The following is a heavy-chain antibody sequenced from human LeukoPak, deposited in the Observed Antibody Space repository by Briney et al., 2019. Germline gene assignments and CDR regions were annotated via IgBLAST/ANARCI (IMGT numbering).Heavy chain of an antibody. Sequence: GGSLRLSCAASGLTFSGYSMNWVRQAPAKGLEWVSSISSSSSYIYYADSVKGRFTTSRDNARNSLYLQMNSLRAEDTAVYYCARDLFSSYYDTSGYSAFDYWGQGTLVTVSS. D-gene: IGHD3-22*01. CDR1: GLTFSGYS. CDR2: ISSSSSYI. V-gene: IGHV3-21*01. CDR3: ARDLFSSYYDTSGYSAFDY. J-gene: IGHJ4*02.